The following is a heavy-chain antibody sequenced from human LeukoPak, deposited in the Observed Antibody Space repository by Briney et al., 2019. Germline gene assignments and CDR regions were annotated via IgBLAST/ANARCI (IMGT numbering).Heavy chain of an antibody. CDR1: GGTFSSYA. V-gene: IGHV1-69*04. CDR3: VRDLGAYSGTHLRDY. J-gene: IGHJ4*02. Sequence: SVKVSCKASGGTFSSYAISWVRQAPGQGLEWMGRIIPILGIANYAQKFQGRVTITADKSTSTAYMELSSLRSEDTAVYYCVRDLGAYSGTHLRDYWGQGTLVTVSS. D-gene: IGHD1-26*01. CDR2: IIPILGIA.